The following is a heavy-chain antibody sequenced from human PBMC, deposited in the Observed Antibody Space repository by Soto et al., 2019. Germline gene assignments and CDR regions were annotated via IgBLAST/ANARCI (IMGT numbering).Heavy chain of an antibody. CDR3: VRNASVTDPRDGKKYDFFDY. Sequence: SETLSLTCAVYGGSFSGYYWTWIRQPPGTGLEWIGEINHSGSTNYNPSLKSRVTISVDTSKNQFPLKLTSMTAADTAVYYCVRNASVTDPRDGKKYDFFDYWGLGTLVTVSS. CDR2: INHSGST. CDR1: GGSFSGYY. V-gene: IGHV4-34*01. J-gene: IGHJ4*02. D-gene: IGHD3-3*01.